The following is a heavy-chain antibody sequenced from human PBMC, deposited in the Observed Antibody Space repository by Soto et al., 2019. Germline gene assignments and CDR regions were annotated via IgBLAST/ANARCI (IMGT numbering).Heavy chain of an antibody. V-gene: IGHV4-61*08. J-gene: IGHJ4*02. CDR1: GGSISSGGYY. CDR2: IYYSGSP. Sequence: PSETLSLTCTVSGGSISSGGYYWSWIRQHPGKGLEWIGYIYYSGSPYYNPSLKTRVTISADTSKNQISLKLTSATAADTAVYFCARGVGSSPPRYWGRGTLVTVSS. D-gene: IGHD3-9*01. CDR3: ARGVGSSPPRY.